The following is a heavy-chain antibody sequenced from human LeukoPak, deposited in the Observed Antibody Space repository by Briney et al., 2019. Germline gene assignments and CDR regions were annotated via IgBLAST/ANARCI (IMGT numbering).Heavy chain of an antibody. D-gene: IGHD2-15*01. CDR3: AKRADGCSGVSCYYHYMDV. J-gene: IGHJ6*03. Sequence: GGSLRLSCAASGFTFSNYAMNWVRQAPGKGLEWVSSISGVGDSTHYAESVKGRFTMSRDNSKNTVYLQMNSLRVEDTAIYYCAKRADGCSGVSCYYHYMDVWGKGTTVTVSS. CDR2: ISGVGDST. V-gene: IGHV3-23*01. CDR1: GFTFSNYA.